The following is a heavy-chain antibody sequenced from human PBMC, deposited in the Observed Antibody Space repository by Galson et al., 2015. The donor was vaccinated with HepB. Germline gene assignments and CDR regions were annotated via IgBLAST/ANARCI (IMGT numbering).Heavy chain of an antibody. CDR3: ARGGAGNWVRGYFDY. J-gene: IGHJ4*02. CDR2: IIPIFGTA. D-gene: IGHD6-19*01. CDR1: GGTFSSYA. Sequence: SVKVSCKASGGTFSSYAISWVRQAPGQGLEWMGGIIPIFGTANYAQKFQGRVTITADESTSTAYMELSSLRSEDTAVYYCARGGAGNWVRGYFDYWGQGTLVTVSS. V-gene: IGHV1-69*13.